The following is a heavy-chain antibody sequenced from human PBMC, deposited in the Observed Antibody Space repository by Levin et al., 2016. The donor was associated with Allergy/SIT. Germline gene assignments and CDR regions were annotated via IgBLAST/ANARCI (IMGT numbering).Heavy chain of an antibody. D-gene: IGHD2-8*01. J-gene: IGHJ3*01. CDR2: SRVDGSSA. Sequence: GESLKISCAASGLGFPNDWIHWVCQAPGKGLVWVSRSRVDGSSAIYADSVKGRFAISSDNAENTVYLQMNSLRAEDTAVYYCATPNGVDAFGVWGQGTVVTVSS. CDR1: GLGFPNDW. CDR3: ATPNGVDAFGV. V-gene: IGHV3-74*01.